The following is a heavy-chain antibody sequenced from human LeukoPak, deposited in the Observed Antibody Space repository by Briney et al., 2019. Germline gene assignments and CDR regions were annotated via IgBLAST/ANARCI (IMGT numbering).Heavy chain of an antibody. V-gene: IGHV3-30*04. CDR3: AKDAAAGTPNDAFDI. Sequence: GGSLRLSCAASGFTFSSYAMHWVRQAPGKGLEWVAVISYDGSNKYYADSVKGRFTISRDNSKNTLYLQMNSLRAEDTAVYYCAKDAAAGTPNDAFDIWGQGTMVTVSS. CDR1: GFTFSSYA. J-gene: IGHJ3*02. CDR2: ISYDGSNK. D-gene: IGHD6-13*01.